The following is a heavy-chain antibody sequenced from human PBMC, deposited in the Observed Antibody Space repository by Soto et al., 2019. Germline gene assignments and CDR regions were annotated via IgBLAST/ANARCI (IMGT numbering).Heavy chain of an antibody. Sequence: SDTLCLTCTVSDCSGSGGMYYLSWNRQPPGKGLEWIGYIYYSGSTNYNPSLKSRVTISVDTSKNQFSLKLTSVTAADTAVYYCARASNRGYSGYDNLDYWGQGCLVTGSS. CDR3: ARASNRGYSGYDNLDY. CDR2: IYYSGST. CDR1: DCSGSGGMYY. J-gene: IGHJ4*02. D-gene: IGHD5-12*01. V-gene: IGHV4-61*01.